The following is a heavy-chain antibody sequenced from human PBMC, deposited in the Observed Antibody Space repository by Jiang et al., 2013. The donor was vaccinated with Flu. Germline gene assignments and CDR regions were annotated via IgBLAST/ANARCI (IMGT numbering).Heavy chain of an antibody. D-gene: IGHD4-17*01. V-gene: IGHV1-69*01. CDR1: GGTFSSYA. CDR2: IIPIFGTA. CDR3: ARELMTTVTDYYYYGMDV. J-gene: IGHJ6*02. Sequence: SSVKVSCKASGGTFSSYAISWVRQAPGQGLEWMGGIIPIFGTANYAQKFQGRVTITADESTSTAYMELSSLRSEDTAVYYCARELMTTVTDYYYYGMDVWGQGTTVTVSS.